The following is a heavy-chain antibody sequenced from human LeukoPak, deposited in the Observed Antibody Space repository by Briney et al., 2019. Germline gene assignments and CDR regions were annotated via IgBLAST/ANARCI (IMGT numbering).Heavy chain of an antibody. V-gene: IGHV1-46*01. CDR1: GYTFTSYY. Sequence: ASVTVSCKAPGYTFTSYYMHWVRQAPGQGLEWMGIINPSGGSTSYAQKFQGRVTMTRDTSTSTVYMELSSLRSEDTAVYYCASWGQVTTYYYDSSGYTFDYWGQGTLVTVSS. CDR2: INPSGGST. J-gene: IGHJ4*02. CDR3: ASWGQVTTYYYDSSGYTFDY. D-gene: IGHD3-22*01.